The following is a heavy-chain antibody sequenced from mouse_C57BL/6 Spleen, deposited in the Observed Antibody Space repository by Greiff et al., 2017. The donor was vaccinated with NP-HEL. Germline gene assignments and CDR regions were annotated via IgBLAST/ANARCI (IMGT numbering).Heavy chain of an antibody. CDR3: ARGNYYGSSPTYAMDY. V-gene: IGHV1-47*01. Sequence: VQLQESGAELVKPGASVKMSCKASGYTFTTYPIEWMKQNHGKSLEWIGNFHPYNDDTKYNEKFKGKATLTVEKSSSTVYLELSRLTSDDSAVYYCARGNYYGSSPTYAMDYWGQGTSVTVSS. J-gene: IGHJ4*01. CDR2: FHPYNDDT. CDR1: GYTFTTYP. D-gene: IGHD1-1*01.